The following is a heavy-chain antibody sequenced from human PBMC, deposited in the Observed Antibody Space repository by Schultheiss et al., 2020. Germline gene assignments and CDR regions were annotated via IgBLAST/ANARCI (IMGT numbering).Heavy chain of an antibody. V-gene: IGHV4-59*01. D-gene: IGHD2-8*01. J-gene: IGHJ4*02. CDR1: GGSINSDY. CDR2: IYYSGNT. Sequence: SATLSLTCTVSGGSINSDYWNWIRQSPGKGLEWIGFIYYSGNTKYNPALKSRVTMTIDTSKRRFSLNLTSVTAADTAVYYCARGEGYCTNGVCLYYFDYWGQGALVTVSS. CDR3: ARGEGYCTNGVCLYYFDY.